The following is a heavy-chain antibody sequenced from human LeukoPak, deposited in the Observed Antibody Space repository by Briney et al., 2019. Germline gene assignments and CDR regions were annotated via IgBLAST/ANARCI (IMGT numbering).Heavy chain of an antibody. J-gene: IGHJ6*03. Sequence: ASVKVSCKASGYTFTSYDINWVRQATGQGLEWMGWMNPNSGNTGYAQKFQGRVTMTRNTSISTAYMELSSLRSEDTAVYYCAREDTTTTFYYMDVWGKGTTVTVSS. D-gene: IGHD4-17*01. CDR2: MNPNSGNT. V-gene: IGHV1-8*01. CDR1: GYTFTSYD. CDR3: AREDTTTTFYYMDV.